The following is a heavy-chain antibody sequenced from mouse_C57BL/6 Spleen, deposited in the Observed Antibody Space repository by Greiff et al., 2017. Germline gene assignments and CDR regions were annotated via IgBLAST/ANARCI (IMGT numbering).Heavy chain of an antibody. J-gene: IGHJ4*01. V-gene: IGHV1-80*01. CDR2: IYPGDGDT. D-gene: IGHD1-1*02. CDR1: GYAFSSYW. Sequence: QVQLKESGAELVKPGASVKISCKASGYAFSSYWMNWVQQRPGKGLEWIGQIYPGDGDTNYNGKFKGKATLTADKSSSTAYMQLSSLSSEDSAVYFCARSYGSYDYAMDYWGQGTSVTVSS. CDR3: ARSYGSYDYAMDY.